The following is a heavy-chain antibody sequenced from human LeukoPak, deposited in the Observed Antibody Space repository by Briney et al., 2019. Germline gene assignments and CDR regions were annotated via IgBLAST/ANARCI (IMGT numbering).Heavy chain of an antibody. V-gene: IGHV3-23*01. D-gene: IGHD2-15*01. J-gene: IGHJ4*02. CDR3: TKNVPGRAIDY. CDR1: GFTFSSHA. CDR2: VGTGFDT. Sequence: GGSLRLSCVASGFTFSSHAMSWVRQAPGKGLEWVSTVGTGFDTYYTDSVKGRFTISRDNSKNTLSLLMSSLRAEDTATYYCTKNVPGRAIDYWGQGTLVTVSS.